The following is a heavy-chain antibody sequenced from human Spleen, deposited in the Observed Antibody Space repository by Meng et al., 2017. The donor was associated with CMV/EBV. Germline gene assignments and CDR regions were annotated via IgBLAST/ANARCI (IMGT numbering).Heavy chain of an antibody. V-gene: IGHV2-5*02. Sequence: HILLHESRPTLVKPTQTLTLTCSFSGLSLSTSGVCVGWIRQPPGKALEWLALIYWDDDYRYIPSLESRLSITKDTSKNQVVLTMTNMDPVDTATYYCAHRPVAGYFDYWGQGTLVTVSS. CDR3: AHRPVAGYFDY. CDR2: IYWDDDY. CDR1: GLSLSTSGVC. D-gene: IGHD6-19*01. J-gene: IGHJ4*02.